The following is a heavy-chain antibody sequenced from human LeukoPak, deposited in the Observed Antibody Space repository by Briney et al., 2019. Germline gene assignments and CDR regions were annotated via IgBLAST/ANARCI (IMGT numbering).Heavy chain of an antibody. J-gene: IGHJ4*02. Sequence: PSETLSLTRTVSGGSVSITNYYWGWIRQPPGKGLEWIGNIYYTGSTYYNPSLKSRVTISVDTSKNQFSLKLSSVTAADTAVFYCARQLDYYGSGSYSQIDYWGQGTLVTVSS. CDR1: GGSVSITNYY. CDR2: IYYTGST. CDR3: ARQLDYYGSGSYSQIDY. D-gene: IGHD3-10*01. V-gene: IGHV4-39*01.